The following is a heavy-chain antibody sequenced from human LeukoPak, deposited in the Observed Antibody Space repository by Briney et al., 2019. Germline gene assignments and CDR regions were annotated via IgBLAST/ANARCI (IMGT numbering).Heavy chain of an antibody. V-gene: IGHV1-2*02. CDR2: INPHNGDT. CDR1: GYTFIGYY. J-gene: IGHJ4*02. Sequence: VSVKVSCKASGYTFIGYYLHWVRQAPGQGLEWMGWINPHNGDTNYAQKFQGRVTMTRDMSITTAYMDLSRLKSDDTAVYYCATVRDIVVGGGPYYFDYWGQGTLVTVSS. D-gene: IGHD2-15*01. CDR3: ATVRDIVVGGGPYYFDY.